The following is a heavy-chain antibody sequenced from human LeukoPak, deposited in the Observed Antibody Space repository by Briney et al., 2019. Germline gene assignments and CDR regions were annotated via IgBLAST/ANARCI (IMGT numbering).Heavy chain of an antibody. J-gene: IGHJ4*02. CDR2: IYHSGST. D-gene: IGHD6-6*01. CDR3: ARGSGQLVADS. Sequence: SETLSLTCAVSGGSVSSSNWWSWVRQPPGKGLEWIGEIYHSGSTNYNPSLKSRVTISVDTSKNQFSLKLSSVTAADTAVYYCARGSGQLVADSWGQGTLVPVSS. CDR1: GGSVSSSNW. V-gene: IGHV4-4*02.